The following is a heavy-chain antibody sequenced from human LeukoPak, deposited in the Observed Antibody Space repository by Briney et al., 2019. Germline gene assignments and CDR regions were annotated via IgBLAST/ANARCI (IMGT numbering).Heavy chain of an antibody. D-gene: IGHD5-18*01. CDR1: GGSISSGSYY. V-gene: IGHV4-61*02. Sequence: EASETLSLTCTVSGGSISSGSYYWSWIRQPAGKGLEWIGRIYTSGSTNYNPSLKSRVTISVDTSKNQFSLKLSSVTAADTAVYYCARTTEGGYTYDYFYYYYMDVWGKGTTVTISS. CDR2: IYTSGST. J-gene: IGHJ6*03. CDR3: ARTTEGGYTYDYFYYYYMDV.